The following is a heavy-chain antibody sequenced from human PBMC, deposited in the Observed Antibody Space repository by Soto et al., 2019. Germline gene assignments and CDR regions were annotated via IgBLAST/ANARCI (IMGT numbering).Heavy chain of an antibody. CDR3: ARHAPYCSSTSHCAYGMDV. D-gene: IGHD2-2*01. Sequence: PSETLSLTCTVSGGSIIHYYWSWIRQPPGKGLEWIGYIYYSGTTSYNPSLRSRVTISVDTPKNQFSLKLSSVTAADTAVYYCARHAPYCSSTSHCAYGMDVWGQGTTVTVSS. CDR2: IYYSGTT. J-gene: IGHJ6*02. CDR1: GGSIIHYY. V-gene: IGHV4-59*08.